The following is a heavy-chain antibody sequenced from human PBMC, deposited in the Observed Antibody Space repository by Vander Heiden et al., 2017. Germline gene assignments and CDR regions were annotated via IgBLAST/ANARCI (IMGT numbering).Heavy chain of an antibody. CDR1: GFTFSTYA. CDR2: MSGSGGST. D-gene: IGHD3-10*01. J-gene: IGHJ4*02. CDR3: AKDRWFGESHNRFDS. V-gene: IGHV3-23*01. Sequence: EVQLLESGGGLVQPGGSLRLSCSASGFTFSTYAIGGVRQAPGKGLEWVTSMSGSGGSTYYADSVKGRFTISRDKSKNTLYLQMNSRRAEDTAVYYCAKDRWFGESHNRFDSWGQGTLVTVSP.